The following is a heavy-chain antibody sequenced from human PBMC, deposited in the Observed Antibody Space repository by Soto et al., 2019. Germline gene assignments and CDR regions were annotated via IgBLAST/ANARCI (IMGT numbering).Heavy chain of an antibody. D-gene: IGHD3-16*01. CDR3: ARGGGYYYYGMDV. Sequence: TSETLSLTCTVSGGSISSGCYYWSWIRQHPGKGLEWIGYIYYSGSTYYNPSLKSRVTISVDTSKNQFSLKLSSVTAADTAVYYCARGGGYYYYGMDVWGQGTTVTVSS. J-gene: IGHJ6*02. CDR1: GGSISSGCYY. V-gene: IGHV4-31*03. CDR2: IYYSGST.